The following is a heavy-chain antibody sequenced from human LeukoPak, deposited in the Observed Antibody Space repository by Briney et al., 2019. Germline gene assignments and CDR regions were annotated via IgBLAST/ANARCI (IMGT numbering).Heavy chain of an antibody. Sequence: GGSLRLSCAASGFTFSSYAMSWVRQAPGKGLEWVSAISGSGGSTYYADSVKGRFTISRDNSKNTLCLQMNSLRAEDTAVYYCAKDRPGWFGILTGPSGGQGTLVTVSS. D-gene: IGHD3-9*01. CDR3: AKDRPGWFGILTGPS. V-gene: IGHV3-23*01. J-gene: IGHJ4*02. CDR1: GFTFSSYA. CDR2: ISGSGGST.